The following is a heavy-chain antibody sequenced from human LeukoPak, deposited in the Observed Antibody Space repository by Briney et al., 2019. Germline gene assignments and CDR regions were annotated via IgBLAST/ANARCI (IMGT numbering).Heavy chain of an antibody. CDR3: ARGSRRYSYGPYYFDY. V-gene: IGHV1-8*03. D-gene: IGHD5-18*01. Sequence: ASVKVSCKASGYTFTNYYMHWVRQATGQGLEWMGWMNPNSGNTGYAQKFQGRVTITRNTSISTAYMELSSLRSEDTAVYYCARGSRRYSYGPYYFDYWGQGTLVTVSS. CDR1: GYTFTNYY. J-gene: IGHJ4*02. CDR2: MNPNSGNT.